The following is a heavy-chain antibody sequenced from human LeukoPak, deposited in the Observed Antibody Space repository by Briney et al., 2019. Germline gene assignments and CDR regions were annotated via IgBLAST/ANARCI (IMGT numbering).Heavy chain of an antibody. D-gene: IGHD1-26*01. J-gene: IGHJ3*01. V-gene: IGHV3-74*01. CDR2: IDADGTKT. Sequence: GGSLRLSCAASGFTFSGYWMHWVRQAPGKGLVWVSRIDADGTKTTYADSVKGRFTISRDNAKNTLYLQMNRLRAEDTAVYYCAREAIMGVPTDAFDFWGQGTMVTVSS. CDR1: GFTFSGYW. CDR3: AREAIMGVPTDAFDF.